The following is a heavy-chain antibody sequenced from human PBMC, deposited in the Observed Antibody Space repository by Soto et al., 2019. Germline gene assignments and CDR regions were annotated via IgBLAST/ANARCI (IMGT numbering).Heavy chain of an antibody. J-gene: IGHJ4*02. CDR1: ADSISRYY. CDR3: ARGAGGYSGYDSRFDH. V-gene: IGHV4-4*07. Sequence: SETRSLTWFVAADSISRYYWSWIRQPAGKGLEWMGRFGRLSNSGSANYNPSLKCRVTMSVDTSKKEFSLRLSSVTAADTAVYYCARGAGGYSGYDSRFDHWGKGALVTVSS. CDR2: LSNSGSA. D-gene: IGHD5-12*01.